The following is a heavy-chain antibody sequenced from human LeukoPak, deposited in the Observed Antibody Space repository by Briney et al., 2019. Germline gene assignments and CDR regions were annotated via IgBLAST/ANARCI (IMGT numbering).Heavy chain of an antibody. V-gene: IGHV3-23*01. J-gene: IGHJ4*02. Sequence: GGSLRLSCAASGFTFSSYAMSWVRQAPGKGLVWVSAISGSGGSTYYADSVKGRFTISRDNSKNTLYLQMNSLRAEDTAVYYCAKDEIYDILTGYRYHYFDYWGQGTLVTVSS. CDR2: ISGSGGST. D-gene: IGHD3-9*01. CDR1: GFTFSSYA. CDR3: AKDEIYDILTGYRYHYFDY.